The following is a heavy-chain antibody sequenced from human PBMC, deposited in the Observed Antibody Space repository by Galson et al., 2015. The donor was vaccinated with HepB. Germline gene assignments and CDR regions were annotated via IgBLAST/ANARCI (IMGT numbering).Heavy chain of an antibody. CDR3: ARHQTPNYDFWSGSEREAFDI. CDR1: GGSISSSSYY. D-gene: IGHD3-3*01. CDR2: IYYSGST. Sequence: ETLSLTCTVSGGSISSSSYYWGWIRQPPGKGLEWIGSIYYSGSTYYNPSLKSRVTISVDTSKNQFSLKLSSVTAADTAVYYCARHQTPNYDFWSGSEREAFDIWGQGTMVTVSS. V-gene: IGHV4-39*01. J-gene: IGHJ3*02.